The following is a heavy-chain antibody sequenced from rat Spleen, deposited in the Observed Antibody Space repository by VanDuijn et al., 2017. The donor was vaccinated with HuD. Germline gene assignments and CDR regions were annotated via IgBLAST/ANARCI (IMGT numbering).Heavy chain of an antibody. V-gene: IGHV5-20*01. CDR2: ISYDGSST. D-gene: IGHD3-1*01. Sequence: EVKLVESGGGLVQPGRSLKLSCAASGFNFNDYWMGWVRQAPTKGLEWVASISYDGSSTYYRDSVKGRFTISRDNARSSLYLQMDSLRSEDTATYYCATTPSRDFDSWGQGVMVTVSS. J-gene: IGHJ2*01. CDR1: GFNFNDYW. CDR3: ATTPSRDFDS.